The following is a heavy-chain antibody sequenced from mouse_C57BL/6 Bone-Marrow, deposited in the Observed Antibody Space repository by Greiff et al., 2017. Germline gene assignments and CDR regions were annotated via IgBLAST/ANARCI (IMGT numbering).Heavy chain of an antibody. D-gene: IGHD1-1*01. J-gene: IGHJ4*01. Sequence: VQLQQSGPELVKPGASVKIPCKASGYTFTDYNMDWVKQSHGKSLEWIGDINPNNGGTIYNQKFKGKATLTVDKSSSTAYMELRSLTSEDTAVYYCARSLPYYYGSSPYYAMDYWGQGTSVTVSS. CDR2: INPNNGGT. V-gene: IGHV1-18*01. CDR1: GYTFTDYN. CDR3: ARSLPYYYGSSPYYAMDY.